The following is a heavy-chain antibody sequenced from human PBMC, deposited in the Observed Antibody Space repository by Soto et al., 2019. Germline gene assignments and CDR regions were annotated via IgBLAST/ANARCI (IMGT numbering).Heavy chain of an antibody. CDR1: GFNFNSHG. D-gene: IGHD3-10*01. Sequence: QVHLVESGGGVVQPGKSLKVSCAASGFNFNSHGFHWVRQAPGKGLEWVAVIWYDGNVRYYADSVMGRFTISRDNSKNTVTLQMNSLRVEDTGVYYCARAIYGSGSFSDYWGQGTLVTVSS. V-gene: IGHV3-33*01. CDR2: IWYDGNVR. CDR3: ARAIYGSGSFSDY. J-gene: IGHJ4*02.